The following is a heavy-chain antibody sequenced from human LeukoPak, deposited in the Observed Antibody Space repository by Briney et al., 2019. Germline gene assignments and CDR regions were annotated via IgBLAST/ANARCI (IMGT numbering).Heavy chain of an antibody. CDR3: ARDYYYDSTNTNWFDP. Sequence: PGGSLRLSCAASGFTFSSYGMHWVRQAPGKGLEWVAVIWYDGSNKYYADSVKGRFTISRDNSKNTLYLQMNSLRAEDTAVYYCARDYYYDSTNTNWFDPWGQGTLVTVSS. CDR1: GFTFSSYG. V-gene: IGHV3-33*01. J-gene: IGHJ5*02. CDR2: IWYDGSNK. D-gene: IGHD3-22*01.